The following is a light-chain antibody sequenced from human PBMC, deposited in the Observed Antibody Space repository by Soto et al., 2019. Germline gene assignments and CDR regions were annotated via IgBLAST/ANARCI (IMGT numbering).Light chain of an antibody. CDR3: QQYGETPWT. Sequence: ELVLTQSPGTLSLSPGERATLSCRASQSVGSSYSAWYQQKPGQAPRLLIYGASSRATAIPDRFSGSGSGTDFTLTISRLEPEDFAVYYCQQYGETPWTFGQGTKVDIK. J-gene: IGKJ1*01. V-gene: IGKV3-20*01. CDR2: GAS. CDR1: QSVGSSY.